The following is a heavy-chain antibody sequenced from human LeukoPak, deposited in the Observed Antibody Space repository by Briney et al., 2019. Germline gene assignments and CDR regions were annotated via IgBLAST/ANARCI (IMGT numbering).Heavy chain of an antibody. CDR3: ARGKYKYQLLSYAFDI. J-gene: IGHJ3*02. CDR1: GYTFTSYG. D-gene: IGHD2-2*01. Sequence: ASVKVSCKASGYTFTSYGISWVRQAPGRGLEWMGWISGYNDNTNYAQKFQGRVTMTRDTSISTAYMELSRLRSDDTAVYYCARGKYKYQLLSYAFDIWGQGTMVTVSS. CDR2: ISGYNDNT. V-gene: IGHV1-18*01.